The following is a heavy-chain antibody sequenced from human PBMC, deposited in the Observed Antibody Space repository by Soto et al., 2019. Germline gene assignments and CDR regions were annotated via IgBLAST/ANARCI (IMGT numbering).Heavy chain of an antibody. CDR1: GFTFSSYE. J-gene: IGHJ5*02. CDR3: ARAEWRKPADP. V-gene: IGHV3-48*03. D-gene: IGHD3-3*01. CDR2: ISSSGSTI. Sequence: GGSLRLSCAASGFTFSSYEMNWVRQAPGKGLEWVSYISSSGSTIYYADSVKGRFTISRDNAKNSLYLQMNSLRAEDTAVYYCARAEWRKPADPWGQGTLVTVSS.